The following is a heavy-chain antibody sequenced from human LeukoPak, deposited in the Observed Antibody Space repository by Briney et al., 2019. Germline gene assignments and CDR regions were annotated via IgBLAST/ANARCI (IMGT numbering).Heavy chain of an antibody. CDR1: GFTFSSYA. Sequence: PGGPLRLSCAASGFTFSSYAMSWVRQAPGKGLEWVAAIRGGGAYTYYADSVKGRFTISRDNSKNTLYLEMNTLRAEDTAVYYGAKVFGGAYSRLGDWGPGTLVTVSS. CDR2: IRGGGAYT. CDR3: AKVFGGAYSRLGD. D-gene: IGHD1-26*01. V-gene: IGHV3-23*01. J-gene: IGHJ4*02.